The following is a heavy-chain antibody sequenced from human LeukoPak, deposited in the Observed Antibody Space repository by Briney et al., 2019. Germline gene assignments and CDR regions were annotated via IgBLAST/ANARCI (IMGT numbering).Heavy chain of an antibody. J-gene: IGHJ3*02. CDR3: AKSDSSSYYDAFDI. CDR2: ISAGGT. V-gene: IGHV3-23*01. Sequence: GGSLRLSCAASGFTFSNYAMNWVRPAPEKGIEWVSTISAGGTYYADSVKGRFTISRDNSKNTLYLQMDSLRAEDTAVYYCAKSDSSSYYDAFDIWGQGTMVTVSS. CDR1: GFTFSNYA. D-gene: IGHD6-13*01.